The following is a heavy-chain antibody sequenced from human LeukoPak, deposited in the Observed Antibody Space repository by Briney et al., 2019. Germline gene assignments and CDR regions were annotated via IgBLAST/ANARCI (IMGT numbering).Heavy chain of an antibody. CDR1: GFTFSSYS. D-gene: IGHD5-24*01. CDR2: ISSSSSTI. Sequence: PGGSLRLSCAVSGFTFSSYSMNWVRQAPGKGLEWVSYISSSSSTIYYADSVKGRFTISRDNAKNSLYLQMNSLRAEDTAVYYCARDLGDGYNYDYFDYRGQGTLVTVSS. V-gene: IGHV3-48*04. J-gene: IGHJ4*02. CDR3: ARDLGDGYNYDYFDY.